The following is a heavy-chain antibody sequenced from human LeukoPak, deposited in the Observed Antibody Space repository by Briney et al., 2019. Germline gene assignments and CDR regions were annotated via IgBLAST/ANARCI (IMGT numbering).Heavy chain of an antibody. J-gene: IGHJ4*02. CDR2: IKPSNGDT. Sequence: ASVKVSCKASGYNFSGHYMHWVRQAPGQGLEWMGWIKPSNGDTKYAQNFQGRVTMTRDTSISTAYMELSSLRSDDTAVYYCASPSLSSAMYYAHWGQGTLVTVSS. V-gene: IGHV1-2*02. D-gene: IGHD1-26*01. CDR3: ASPSLSSAMYYAH. CDR1: GYNFSGHY.